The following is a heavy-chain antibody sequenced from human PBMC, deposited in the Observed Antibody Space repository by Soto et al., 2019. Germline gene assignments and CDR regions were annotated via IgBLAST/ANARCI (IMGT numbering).Heavy chain of an antibody. CDR3: AREDGWSCYYPSLGFMYV. CDR2: ISAYNGNT. CDR1: GYTFTSYG. D-gene: IGHD3-3*01. V-gene: IGHV1-18*01. Sequence: ASVKVSCKASGYTFTSYGISWVRQAPGQGLEWMGWISAYNGNTNCAQKLQGRVTMTTDTSTSTAYMELRSLRSDDTAVYYCAREDGWSCYYPSLGFMYVWGKGTTVTVSS. J-gene: IGHJ6*04.